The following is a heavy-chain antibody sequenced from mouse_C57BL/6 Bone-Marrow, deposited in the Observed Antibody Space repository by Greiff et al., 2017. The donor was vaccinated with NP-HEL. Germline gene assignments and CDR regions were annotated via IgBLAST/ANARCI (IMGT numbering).Heavy chain of an antibody. CDR3: ASPTVVTYYYAMDY. CDR1: GYTFTSYG. D-gene: IGHD1-1*01. Sequence: VQLQESGAELARPGASVKLSCKASGYTFTSYGISWVKQRTGQGLEWIGEIYPRSGNTYYNEKFKGKATLTADKSSSTAYMELRSLTSEDSAVYFCASPTVVTYYYAMDYWGQGTSVTVSS. V-gene: IGHV1-81*01. CDR2: IYPRSGNT. J-gene: IGHJ4*01.